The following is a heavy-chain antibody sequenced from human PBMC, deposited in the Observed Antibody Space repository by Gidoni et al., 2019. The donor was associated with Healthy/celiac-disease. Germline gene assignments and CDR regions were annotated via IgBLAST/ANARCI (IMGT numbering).Heavy chain of an antibody. D-gene: IGHD3-10*01. V-gene: IGHV3-53*01. CDR3: AREGYYGSGSYYS. Sequence: EVQLVESGGGLIQPGGSLRLSCAASGFTVSSNYMSWVRQAPGKGMEWVSFIYSGGSTYYADSVKGRFTITRDNSKNTLYLQMNSLRAEDTAVYYCAREGYYGSGSYYSWGQGTLVTVSS. CDR2: IYSGGST. J-gene: IGHJ4*02. CDR1: GFTVSSNY.